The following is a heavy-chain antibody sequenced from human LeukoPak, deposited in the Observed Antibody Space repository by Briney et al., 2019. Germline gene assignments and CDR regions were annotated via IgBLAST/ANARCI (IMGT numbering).Heavy chain of an antibody. V-gene: IGHV4-38-2*01. CDR3: VRHDFYSNYPHNWFDP. D-gene: IGHD4-11*01. CDR2: FYHSGST. CDR1: AYSISSGYY. J-gene: IGHJ5*02. Sequence: SETLSLTCAVSAYSISSGYYWGWIRQPPGKGLEWIGSFYHSGSTYYNPSLKSRVTISVDTSKNQFSLKLSSVTAADTAVYYCVRHDFYSNYPHNWFDPWGQGTLVTVSS.